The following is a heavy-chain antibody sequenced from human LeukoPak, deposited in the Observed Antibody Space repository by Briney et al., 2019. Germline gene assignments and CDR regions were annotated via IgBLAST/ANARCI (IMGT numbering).Heavy chain of an antibody. CDR3: ALPFRSDYTVRY. J-gene: IGHJ4*02. Sequence: GRSLRLSCAASGFTFSSYAMHWVRQAPGKGLEWVAVISYDGSNKYYADFVKGRFTISRDNSKNTLYLQMNSLRAEDTAVYYCALPFRSDYTVRYWGQGTLVTVSS. V-gene: IGHV3-30*04. CDR2: ISYDGSNK. D-gene: IGHD4-11*01. CDR1: GFTFSSYA.